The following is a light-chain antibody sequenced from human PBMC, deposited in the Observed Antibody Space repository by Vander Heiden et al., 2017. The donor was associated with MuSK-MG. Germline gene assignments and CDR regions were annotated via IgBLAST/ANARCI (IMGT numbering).Light chain of an antibody. J-gene: IGKJ2*01. Sequence: DIQMTQSPSSLSASVGERVTITCRASQSIGRFLNWYQHKPGTAPKLLIYAASNWQRGVPSRFSGSGYGKDFTLTISSRQQEDFASYYCQEAVNNRMYTFGQGTKIEIK. V-gene: IGKV1-39*01. CDR2: AAS. CDR1: QSIGRF. CDR3: QEAVNNRMYT.